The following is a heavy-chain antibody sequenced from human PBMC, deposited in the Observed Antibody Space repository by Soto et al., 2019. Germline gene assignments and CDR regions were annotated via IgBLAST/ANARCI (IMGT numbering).Heavy chain of an antibody. V-gene: IGHV4-59*01. D-gene: IGHD5-12*01. CDR1: GGSISSYY. Sequence: SETLSLTCTVSGGSISSYYWSWIRQPPGKGLEWIGYIYYSGNTNYNPSLKSRVTISVDTSKNQFSLELSSVTAADTAVYYCARGRDGYNFVGDFDYWGQGTLVTVSS. CDR2: IYYSGNT. J-gene: IGHJ4*02. CDR3: ARGRDGYNFVGDFDY.